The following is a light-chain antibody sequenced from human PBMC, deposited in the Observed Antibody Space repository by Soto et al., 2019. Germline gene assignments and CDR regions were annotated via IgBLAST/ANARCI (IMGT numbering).Light chain of an antibody. J-gene: IGKJ5*01. CDR1: QSLLHSNGYNY. V-gene: IGKV2-28*01. CDR3: MQALQTPIT. CDR2: LGS. Sequence: DIVMTQSPLSLPVTPGEPASISCRSSQSLLHSNGYNYLDWYLQKPGQSPQLLIYLGSNRASGVPDRLSVSGSGTDFTLKISRVEAEDVGVYYCMQALQTPITFGQGTRLEIK.